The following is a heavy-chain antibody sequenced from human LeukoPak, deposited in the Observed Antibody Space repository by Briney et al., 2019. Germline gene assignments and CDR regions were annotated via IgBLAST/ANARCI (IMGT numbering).Heavy chain of an antibody. D-gene: IGHD5-24*01. CDR1: GFTFSSYG. CDR3: ATLDGPLFEY. Sequence: GGSLRLSCAASGFTFSSYGVHWVRQAPGKGLEWVASIHQHGNEKYFVDSVRGRFTISRDNAKNSLYLQMSSLRAEDTAVYYCATLDGPLFEYWGQGTLVTVSS. V-gene: IGHV3-7*01. CDR2: IHQHGNEK. J-gene: IGHJ4*02.